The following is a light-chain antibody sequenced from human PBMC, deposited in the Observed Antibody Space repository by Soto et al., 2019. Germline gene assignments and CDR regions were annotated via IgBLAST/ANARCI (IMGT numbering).Light chain of an antibody. CDR2: DAS. Sequence: EIVLTQSPATLSLSPGERATLSYRASQSVSSYLAWYQQKPGQAPRLLIYDASNRATGIPARFSGSGSGTDFTLTISSLEPEDFAVYYCQQRGNWPLTFGQGTKVEIK. CDR1: QSVSSY. CDR3: QQRGNWPLT. V-gene: IGKV3-11*01. J-gene: IGKJ1*01.